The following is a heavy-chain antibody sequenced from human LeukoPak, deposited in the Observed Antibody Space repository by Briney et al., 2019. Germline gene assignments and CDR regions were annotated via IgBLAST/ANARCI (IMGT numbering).Heavy chain of an antibody. V-gene: IGHV3-21*01. Sequence: GGSLRLSCATSGFSFSTHTMNWVRQAPGKGLEWVSSISGSSSYIYYADSVKGRFSISRDNAKNSLYLQMNSLRAEDTAVYYCARDLLGWELHYFDYWGQGTLVTVSS. J-gene: IGHJ4*02. CDR3: ARDLLGWELHYFDY. CDR1: GFSFSTHT. D-gene: IGHD1-26*01. CDR2: ISGSSSYI.